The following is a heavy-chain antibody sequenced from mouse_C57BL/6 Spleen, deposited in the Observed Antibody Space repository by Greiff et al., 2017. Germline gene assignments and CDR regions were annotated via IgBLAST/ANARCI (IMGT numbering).Heavy chain of an antibody. CDR3: AREGYDGYYVRYFDV. J-gene: IGHJ1*03. D-gene: IGHD2-3*01. CDR2: IYPRDGST. Sequence: LQESDAELVKPGASVKISCKVSGYTFTDHTIHWMKQRPEQGLEWIGYIYPRDGSTKYNEKFKGKATLTADKSSSTAYMQLNSLTSEDSAVYFCAREGYDGYYVRYFDVWGTGTTVTVSS. CDR1: GYTFTDHT. V-gene: IGHV1-78*01.